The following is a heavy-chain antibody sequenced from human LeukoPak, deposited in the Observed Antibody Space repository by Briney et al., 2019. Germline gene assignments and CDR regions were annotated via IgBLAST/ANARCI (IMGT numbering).Heavy chain of an antibody. J-gene: IGHJ4*02. CDR1: GFTFSSYG. CDR2: IWYDGSNK. V-gene: IGHV3-33*01. D-gene: IGHD6-13*01. CDR3: ARTHSSSWYFDY. Sequence: GGSLRLSCAASGFTFSSYGMHWVRQAPGKGLEWVAVIWYDGSNKYYADSVKGRFTISRDNSKNTLYLQTNSLRAEDTAVYYCARTHSSSWYFDYWGQGTLVTVSS.